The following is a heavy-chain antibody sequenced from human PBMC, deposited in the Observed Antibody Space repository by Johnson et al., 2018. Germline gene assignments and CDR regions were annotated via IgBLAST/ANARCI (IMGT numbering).Heavy chain of an antibody. D-gene: IGHD2-2*01. CDR1: GYRFTSYW. CDR3: ARQSFRVVLPAALSRAFDI. V-gene: IGHV5-51*01. Sequence: EVQLVESGAEVKKPGESXKISCKGSGYRFTSYWIGWVRQMPGKGLEWMGIIHPGDSDTTYSPSFQGQVTISADRSLSTAYLQWSSLKASDTAIYYCARQSFRVVLPAALSRAFDIWGQGTMVTVSS. CDR2: IHPGDSDT. J-gene: IGHJ3*02.